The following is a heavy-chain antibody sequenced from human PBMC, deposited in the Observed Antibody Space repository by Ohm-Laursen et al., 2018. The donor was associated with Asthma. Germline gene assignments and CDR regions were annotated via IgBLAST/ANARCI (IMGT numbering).Heavy chain of an antibody. V-gene: IGHV3-11*06. D-gene: IGHD6-13*01. Sequence: SLRLSCAASGFTFSDYYMRWIRQAPGKGLEWVSYISSSSSYTNYADSVKGRFTISRDNAKNSLYLQMNSLRAEDTAVYYCARERIAAAGSYWYFDLWGRGTLVTVSS. CDR1: GFTFSDYY. CDR3: ARERIAAAGSYWYFDL. CDR2: ISSSSSYT. J-gene: IGHJ2*01.